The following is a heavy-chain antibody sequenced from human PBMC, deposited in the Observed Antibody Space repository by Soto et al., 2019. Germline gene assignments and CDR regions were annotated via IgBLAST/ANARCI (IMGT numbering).Heavy chain of an antibody. CDR2: ISAYNGNT. J-gene: IGHJ4*02. CDR1: GYTFTSYG. D-gene: IGHD6-13*01. CDR3: ARVIAAAADFYY. Sequence: ASVKVSCKASGYTFTSYGISWVRQAPGQGLEWMGWISAYNGNTNYAQKLQGRVTMTPDTSTNTAYMELRNLRSDDTAVYYFARVIAAAADFYYWGQGTLVTVSS. V-gene: IGHV1-18*01.